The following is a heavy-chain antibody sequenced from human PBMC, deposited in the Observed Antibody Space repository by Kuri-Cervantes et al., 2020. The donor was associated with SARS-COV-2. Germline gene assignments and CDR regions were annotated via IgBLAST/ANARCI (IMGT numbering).Heavy chain of an antibody. CDR3: ARSCLEWLNYYYYYYMDV. CDR1: GFTFDDYA. D-gene: IGHD3-3*01. J-gene: IGHJ6*03. V-gene: IGHV3-9*01. CDR2: ISWNSNNI. Sequence: GGSLRLSCAASGFTFDDYAMHWVRQAPGKGLEWVSGISWNSNNIDYVDSVKGRFTISRDSAKNTLYLQMNSLRAEDTAVYYCARSCLEWLNYYYYYYMDVWGKGTTVTVSS.